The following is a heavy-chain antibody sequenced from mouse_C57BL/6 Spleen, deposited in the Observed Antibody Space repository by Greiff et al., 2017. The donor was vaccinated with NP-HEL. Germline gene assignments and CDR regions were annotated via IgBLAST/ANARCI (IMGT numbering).Heavy chain of an antibody. CDR1: GYTFTSYW. Sequence: QVQLQQPGAELLRPGSSVKLSCKASGYTFTSYWMDWVKQRPGQGLEWIGNIYPSDSETHYNQKFKDKATLTVDKSSSTAYMQLSSLTSEDSAVYYCAKGGYDYDAWFAYWGQGTLVTVSA. J-gene: IGHJ3*01. V-gene: IGHV1-61*01. CDR3: AKGGYDYDAWFAY. D-gene: IGHD2-4*01. CDR2: IYPSDSET.